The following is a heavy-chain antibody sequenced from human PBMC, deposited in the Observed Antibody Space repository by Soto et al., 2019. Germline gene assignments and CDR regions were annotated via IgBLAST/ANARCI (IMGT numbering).Heavy chain of an antibody. V-gene: IGHV1-69*01. CDR1: GGTFSSYA. CDR3: ASRDEDIVVVPAAEHYYYYYGMDV. D-gene: IGHD2-2*01. CDR2: IIPIFGTA. Sequence: QVQLVQSGAEVKKPGSSVKVSCKASGGTFSSYAISWVRQAPGQGLEWMGGIIPIFGTANYAQKFQGRVTITADESTSTAYMELSSLRSEDTAVYYCASRDEDIVVVPAAEHYYYYYGMDVWGQGTTVTVSS. J-gene: IGHJ6*02.